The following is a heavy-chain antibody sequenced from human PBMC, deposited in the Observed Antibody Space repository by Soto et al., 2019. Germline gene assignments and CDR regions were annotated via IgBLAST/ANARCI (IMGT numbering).Heavy chain of an antibody. J-gene: IGHJ6*02. CDR1: GFTFDDYT. CDR3: AKDYAVAGYYYYGMDV. CDR2: ISWDGGST. Sequence: GGSLRLSCAASGFTFDDYTMHWVRQAPGKGLEWVSLISWDGGSTYYADSVKSRFTISRDNSKNSLYLQMNSLRTEDTALYYCAKDYAVAGYYYYGMDVWGQGTTVTVSS. V-gene: IGHV3-43*01. D-gene: IGHD6-19*01.